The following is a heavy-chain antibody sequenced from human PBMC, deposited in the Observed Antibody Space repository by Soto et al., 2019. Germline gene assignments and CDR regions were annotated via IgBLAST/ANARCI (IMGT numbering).Heavy chain of an antibody. CDR2: IYYSGST. D-gene: IGHD3-22*01. CDR3: ATSYYYDSSGSPGRFDP. CDR1: GGSISSSSYY. Sequence: PSETLSLTCTVSGGSISSSSYYWGWIRQPPGKGLEWIGSIYYSGSTYYNPSLKSRVTISVDTSKNQFSLKLSSVTAADTAVYYCATSYYYDSSGSPGRFDPWGQGTLVTV. V-gene: IGHV4-39*01. J-gene: IGHJ5*02.